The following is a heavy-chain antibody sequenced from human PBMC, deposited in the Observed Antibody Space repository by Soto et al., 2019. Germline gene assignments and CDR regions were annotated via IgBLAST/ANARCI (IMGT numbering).Heavy chain of an antibody. CDR3: ARDASPLRANYFDY. V-gene: IGHV3-30-3*01. CDR1: GFTFSSYA. J-gene: IGHJ4*02. CDR2: ISYDGSNK. Sequence: LSLTCTVSGFTFSSYAMHWVRQAPGKGLEWVAVISYDGSNKYYADSVKGRFTISRDNSKNTLYLQMNSLRAEDTAVYYCARDASPLRANYFDYWGQGTLVTVSS. D-gene: IGHD3-16*01.